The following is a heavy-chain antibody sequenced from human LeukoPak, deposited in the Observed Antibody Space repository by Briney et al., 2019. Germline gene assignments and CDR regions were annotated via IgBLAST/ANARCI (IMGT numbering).Heavy chain of an antibody. J-gene: IGHJ4*02. D-gene: IGHD3-22*01. CDR3: VSGMIEFDY. Sequence: GGSLRLSCAASGFTLNTYGMNWVRQAPGKGLEWISSISSSGTTTHHADSVKGRFTISRDNAKNSLFLQMNSLRVEDTSVYYCVSGMIEFDYWGQGTRVTVSS. CDR1: GFTLNTYG. CDR2: ISSSGTTT. V-gene: IGHV3-21*01.